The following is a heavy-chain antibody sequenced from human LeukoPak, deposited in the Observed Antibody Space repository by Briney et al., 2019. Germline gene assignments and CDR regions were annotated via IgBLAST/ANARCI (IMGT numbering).Heavy chain of an antibody. CDR1: GFTFSSHA. CDR3: AKEGVPVAVAGHFDY. V-gene: IGHV3-23*01. J-gene: IGHJ4*02. Sequence: PGGSPRPSCAASGFTFSSHAMSWVRQAPGKGLEWVSAISGSGGSTYYADSVKGRFTISRDNSKNTLYLQMNSLRAEDTAVYYCAKEGVPVAVAGHFDYWGQGTLVTVSS. CDR2: ISGSGGST. D-gene: IGHD6-19*01.